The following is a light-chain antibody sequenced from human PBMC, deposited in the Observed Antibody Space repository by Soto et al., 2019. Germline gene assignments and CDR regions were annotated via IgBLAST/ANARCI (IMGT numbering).Light chain of an antibody. Sequence: DIQLTQSPSSLSASVGDRVTITCRASQTISSYLTWFQQKPGKAPKVLIYAASTLQSGVPSRFSVSSSGAEFALSISDLQPEDFATYSCQQSFSPLLTFGGGTKVEIK. CDR2: AAS. J-gene: IGKJ4*01. CDR3: QQSFSPLLT. CDR1: QTISSY. V-gene: IGKV1-39*01.